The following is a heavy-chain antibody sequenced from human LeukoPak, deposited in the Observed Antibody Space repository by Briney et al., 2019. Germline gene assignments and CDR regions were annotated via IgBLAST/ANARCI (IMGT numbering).Heavy chain of an antibody. CDR1: GGSFSGYY. D-gene: IGHD2-2*01. CDR3: ARVYSSTSCFDV. CDR2: INHSGST. V-gene: IGHV4-34*01. Sequence: ESSGTLSLTCAVYGGSFSGYYWSWIRQPPGKGLEWIGEINHSGSTNYNPSLKSRVTISVDTSKNQFSLKLSSVTAADTAVYYCARVYSSTSCFDVWGQGTTVTVSS. J-gene: IGHJ6*02.